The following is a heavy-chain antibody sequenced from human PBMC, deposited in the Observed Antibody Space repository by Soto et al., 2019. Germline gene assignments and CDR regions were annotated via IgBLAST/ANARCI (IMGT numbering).Heavy chain of an antibody. J-gene: IGHJ4*02. V-gene: IGHV5-10-1*01. Sequence: PGESLKISCRGSGYSFTSYWISWVRQMPGKGLEWMGRIDSSDSYTNYSPSFQGHVTISADKSISTAYLQWSSLKASDTAMYYCARHDKDYSNYGEGETYFDYWGQGTLVTVSS. CDR1: GYSFTSYW. CDR3: ARHDKDYSNYGEGETYFDY. D-gene: IGHD4-4*01. CDR2: IDSSDSYT.